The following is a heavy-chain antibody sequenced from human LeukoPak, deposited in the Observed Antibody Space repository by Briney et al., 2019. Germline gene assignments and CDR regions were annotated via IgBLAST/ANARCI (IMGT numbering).Heavy chain of an antibody. CDR1: GGSISSSSYY. Sequence: SETLSLTCTVSGGSISSSSYYWGWIRQPPGKGLEWIGSIYYSGSTYYNPSLKSRVTISVDTSKNQFSLKLSSVTAADTAVYYCARARGYDFWMRGAFDIWGQGTMVTVSS. D-gene: IGHD3-3*01. J-gene: IGHJ3*02. CDR3: ARARGYDFWMRGAFDI. V-gene: IGHV4-39*07. CDR2: IYYSGST.